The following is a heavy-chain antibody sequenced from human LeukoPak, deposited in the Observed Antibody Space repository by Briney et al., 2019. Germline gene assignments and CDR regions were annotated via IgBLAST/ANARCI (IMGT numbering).Heavy chain of an antibody. D-gene: IGHD3-10*01. CDR1: GGSISSSGYQ. Sequence: SETLSLTCTVSGGSISSSGYQWGWIRQPPGKGLEWIGSIYYSGSTYYNPSLKSRVTMSVDRSKNQFSLKLGSVTAADTAVYYCARHGIYYGLGSSYGLPNWFDPWGQGTLVTVSS. V-gene: IGHV4-39*01. J-gene: IGHJ5*02. CDR3: ARHGIYYGLGSSYGLPNWFDP. CDR2: IYYSGST.